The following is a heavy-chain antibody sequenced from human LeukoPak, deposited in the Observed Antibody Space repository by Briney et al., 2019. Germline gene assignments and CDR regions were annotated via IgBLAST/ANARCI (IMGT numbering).Heavy chain of an antibody. CDR3: ARSPTEYYGDYVAFDY. CDR1: GFTFSSYA. D-gene: IGHD4-17*01. Sequence: GGSLRLSCAASGFTFSSYAMSWVRQAPGRGLEWVSSITGSGATTYYADSLKGRFTISRDNAKNSLYLQMNSLRAEDTAVYYCARSPTEYYGDYVAFDYWGQGTLVTVSS. V-gene: IGHV3-23*01. CDR2: ITGSGATT. J-gene: IGHJ4*02.